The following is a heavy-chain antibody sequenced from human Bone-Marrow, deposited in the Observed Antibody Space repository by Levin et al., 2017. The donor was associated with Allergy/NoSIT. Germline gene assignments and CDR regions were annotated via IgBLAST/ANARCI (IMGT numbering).Heavy chain of an antibody. CDR2: IYYSGT. Sequence: MSSETLSLTCIVSGGSISSSSYYWGWIRQSPGKGLEWIGNIYYSGTYYNPSLKSRVTLSVDTSKNQVSLKLSSVTAADSAVYYCVSGSGDRSSFYGMDVWGQGTTVTVSS. J-gene: IGHJ6*02. CDR1: GGSISSSSYY. CDR3: VSGSGDRSSFYGMDV. D-gene: IGHD6-19*01. V-gene: IGHV4-39*07.